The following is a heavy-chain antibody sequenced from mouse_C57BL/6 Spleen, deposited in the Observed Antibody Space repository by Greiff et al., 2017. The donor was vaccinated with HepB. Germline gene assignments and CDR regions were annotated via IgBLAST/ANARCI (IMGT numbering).Heavy chain of an antibody. J-gene: IGHJ1*03. D-gene: IGHD2-3*01. CDR2: IDPETGGT. Sequence: QVQLQQSGAELVRPGASVTLSCKASGYTFTDYEMHWVKQTPVHGLEWIGAIDPETGGTAYNQKFKGKAILTADKSSSTAYMELRSLTSEDSAVYYCTRRVDGYYVYWYFDVWGTGTTVTVSS. CDR1: GYTFTDYE. CDR3: TRRVDGYYVYWYFDV. V-gene: IGHV1-15*01.